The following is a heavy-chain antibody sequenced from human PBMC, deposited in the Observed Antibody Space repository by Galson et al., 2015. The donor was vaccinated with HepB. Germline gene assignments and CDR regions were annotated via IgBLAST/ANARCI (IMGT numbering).Heavy chain of an antibody. J-gene: IGHJ4*02. D-gene: IGHD3/OR15-3a*01. CDR3: AIDRSQGLDY. V-gene: IGHV1-3*01. Sequence: SVKVSCKASGYTFITYAIHWVRQAPGQRPEWMGRINAGTTNTEYSQNFQGRVSITGDTSATTAYMELRSLRSEDTAVYYCAIDRSQGLDYWGQGTLVTVSS. CDR1: GYTFITYA. CDR2: INAGTTNT.